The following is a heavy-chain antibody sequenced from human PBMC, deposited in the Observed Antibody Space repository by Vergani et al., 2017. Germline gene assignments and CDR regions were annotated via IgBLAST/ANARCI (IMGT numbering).Heavy chain of an antibody. Sequence: QVQLHQCCAGLLQPSETLSLTFAVYGGSFSDYYWSWIRQPPGKGLEWIGEINHSGSTNYNPSLKSRVTISVDTSKNQFSLKLSSVTAADTAVYYCARVRALRRVGGVIDDYYGMDVWGKGTTVKVSS. CDR3: ARVRALRRVGGVIDDYYGMDV. J-gene: IGHJ6*04. CDR2: INHSGST. CDR1: GGSFSDYY. V-gene: IGHV4-34*01. D-gene: IGHD3-10*01.